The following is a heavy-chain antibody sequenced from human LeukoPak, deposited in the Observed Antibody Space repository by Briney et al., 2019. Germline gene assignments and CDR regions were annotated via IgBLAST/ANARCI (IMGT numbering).Heavy chain of an antibody. CDR1: GGSFSGYY. J-gene: IGHJ5*02. V-gene: IGHV4-34*01. CDR2: INHSGST. Sequence: SETLSLTCAVYGGSFSGYYWSWIRQPPGKGLEWIGEINHSGSTNYNPSLKSRVTISVDTSKNQFSLKLSSVTAADTAVYYCARDYYGSGSNNWFDPWGQETLVTVSS. D-gene: IGHD3-10*01. CDR3: ARDYYGSGSNNWFDP.